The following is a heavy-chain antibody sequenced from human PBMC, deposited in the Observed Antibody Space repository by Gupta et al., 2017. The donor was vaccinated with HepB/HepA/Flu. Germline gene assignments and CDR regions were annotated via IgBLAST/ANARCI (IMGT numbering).Heavy chain of an antibody. V-gene: IGHV1-2*02. J-gene: IGHJ6*03. CDR3: ARSLWFGEFDYYMDV. CDR2: INPNSGGT. Sequence: QVQLVQSGAEVKKPGASVKVSCKASGYTFTGYYMHWVRQAPGQGLEWMGWINPNSGGTNYAQKFQGRVTMTRDTSISTAYMELSRLRSDDTAVYYCARSLWFGEFDYYMDVWGKGTTVTVSS. CDR1: GYTFTGYY. D-gene: IGHD3-10*01.